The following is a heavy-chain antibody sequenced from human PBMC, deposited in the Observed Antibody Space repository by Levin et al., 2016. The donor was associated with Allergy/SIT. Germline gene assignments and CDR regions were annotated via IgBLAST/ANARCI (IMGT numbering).Heavy chain of an antibody. Sequence: GESLKISCSVSGFSVSDFYMTWIRQRPGNGLEWVSVNDAIKTTGQYADSVKGRFTVSRDNAKNSLYLQMDSLRAEDAALYFCARVYPHCSRSSCFHGYIGDFDYWSQGTLVTVSS. CDR3: ARVYPHCSRSSCFHGYIGDFDY. CDR1: GFSVSDFY. J-gene: IGHJ4*02. D-gene: IGHD2-2*01. V-gene: IGHV3-11*01. CDR2: NDAIKTTG.